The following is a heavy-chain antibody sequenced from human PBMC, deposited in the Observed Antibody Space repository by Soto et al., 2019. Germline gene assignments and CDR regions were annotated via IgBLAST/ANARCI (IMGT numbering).Heavy chain of an antibody. V-gene: IGHV4-61*01. CDR3: ASGEDPPIEKIDY. CDR1: GGSVSSGSYY. J-gene: IGHJ4*02. D-gene: IGHD7-27*01. Sequence: SETLSLTCTVSGGSVSSGSYYWSWIRQPPGKGLEWIGYIYYSGSTNYNPSLKSRVTISVDTSKNQFSLKLSSVTAADTAVYYCASGEDPPIEKIDYWGQGTLVTASS. CDR2: IYYSGST.